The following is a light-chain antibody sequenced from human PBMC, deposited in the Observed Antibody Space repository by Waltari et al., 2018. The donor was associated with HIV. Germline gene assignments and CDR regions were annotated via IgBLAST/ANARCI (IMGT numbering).Light chain of an antibody. CDR1: QSVISS. J-gene: IGKJ5*01. Sequence: EIVMMQSPATLSPGERANLSCRASQSVISSLAWYLQKPGQPPRLLIYGASTRATGTPARFSGSGSGTEFTLTISSLQSVDFAVYYCQQYYKWPLTFGQGTRLEIK. CDR3: QQYYKWPLT. V-gene: IGKV3D-15*01. CDR2: GAS.